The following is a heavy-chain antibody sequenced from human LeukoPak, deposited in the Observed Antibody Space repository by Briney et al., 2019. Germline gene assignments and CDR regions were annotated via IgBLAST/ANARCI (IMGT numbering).Heavy chain of an antibody. CDR2: IYHSGST. CDR3: ATGYSSTWYYFDY. CDR1: GDSISSYY. D-gene: IGHD6-13*01. V-gene: IGHV4-59*01. J-gene: IGHJ4*02. Sequence: PSETLSLTCTVSGDSISSYYWSWIRQPPGKGLEWIGDIYHSGSTNYNPSLKSRVTISADTSKDQFSLKLASVTAAVTAVYYCATGYSSTWYYFDYWGQGTLVTVSS.